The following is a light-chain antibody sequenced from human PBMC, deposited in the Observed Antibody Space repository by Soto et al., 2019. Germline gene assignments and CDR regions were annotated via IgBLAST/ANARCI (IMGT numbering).Light chain of an antibody. CDR3: SSYTSSSTSVV. J-gene: IGLJ2*01. V-gene: IGLV2-14*01. CDR1: SSDVGGYNY. CDR2: DVS. Sequence: QSVLTQPASVSGSPGQSITISCTGTSSDVGGYNYVSWYQQYPGKAPKLMIYDVSKRPSGVSNRFSGSKSGNTASLTISGLQAEGEADYYCSSYTSSSTSVVFGGGTKLTVL.